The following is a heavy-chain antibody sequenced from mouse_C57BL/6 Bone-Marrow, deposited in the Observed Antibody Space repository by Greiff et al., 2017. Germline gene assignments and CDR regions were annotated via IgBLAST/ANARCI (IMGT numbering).Heavy chain of an antibody. J-gene: IGHJ3*01. D-gene: IGHD1-1*01. CDR2: IHPNSGST. CDR3: ARWRSYYAWFDY. CDR1: GYTFTSYW. Sequence: VQLQQPGAELVKPGASVKLSCKASGYTFTSYWMHWVKQRPGQGLEWIGKIHPNSGSTNYTEKFKSQATLTVDKSTSTAYMQLSRLTSEDSAVYYCARWRSYYAWFDYWGQGTMLTVSA. V-gene: IGHV1-64*01.